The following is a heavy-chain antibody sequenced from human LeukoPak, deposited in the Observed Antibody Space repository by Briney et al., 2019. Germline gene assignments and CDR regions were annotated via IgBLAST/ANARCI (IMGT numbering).Heavy chain of an antibody. J-gene: IGHJ2*01. Sequence: PSETLSLTCTVSGGSLSSGSYYWSWIRQSPGKGLEWIGYIYYSGSTNYNPSLKSRVTISVDTSKNQFSLKLSSVTAADTALYYCARIFVVPAAIWYFDLWGRGTLVTVSS. CDR1: GGSLSSGSYY. CDR3: ARIFVVPAAIWYFDL. D-gene: IGHD2-2*01. V-gene: IGHV4-61*01. CDR2: IYYSGST.